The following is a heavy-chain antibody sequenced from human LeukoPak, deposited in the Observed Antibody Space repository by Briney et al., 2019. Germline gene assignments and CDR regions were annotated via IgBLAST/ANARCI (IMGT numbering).Heavy chain of an antibody. D-gene: IGHD6-19*01. Sequence: SGGSLRLSCAASGFTVSSNYMSWVRQAPGKGLEWVSVIYSGGSTYCADSVKGRFTISRDNSKNTLYLQMNSLRAEDTAVYYCARDTGIAVAGTSFDYWGQGTLVTVSS. CDR3: ARDTGIAVAGTSFDY. V-gene: IGHV3-66*01. J-gene: IGHJ4*02. CDR2: IYSGGST. CDR1: GFTVSSNY.